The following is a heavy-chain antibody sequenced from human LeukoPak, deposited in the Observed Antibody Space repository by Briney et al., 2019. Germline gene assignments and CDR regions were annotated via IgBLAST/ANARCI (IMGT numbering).Heavy chain of an antibody. J-gene: IGHJ4*02. CDR3: ARSFLDQRSSWADS. Sequence: GGSLRLSCAASGFTFDDYAMHWVRQAPGKGLVWVSRIDSDGITTSHADSVKGRFTTSRDNAKNTLYLQMSSLRVEDTAVYYCARSFLDQRSSWADSWGQGTLVTISS. V-gene: IGHV3-74*01. CDR1: GFTFDDYA. CDR2: IDSDGITT. D-gene: IGHD6-13*01.